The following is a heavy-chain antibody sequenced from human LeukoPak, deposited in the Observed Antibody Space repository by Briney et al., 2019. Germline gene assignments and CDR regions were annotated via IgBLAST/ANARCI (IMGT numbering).Heavy chain of an antibody. D-gene: IGHD6-13*01. CDR1: GFTFSSYS. V-gene: IGHV3-48*04. CDR2: ISSSSSTI. CDR3: ARDESGYSSSWYP. J-gene: IGHJ5*02. Sequence: GGSLRLSCAASGFTFSSYSMNWVRQAPGKGLEWVSYISSSSSTIYYADSVKGRFTISRDNAKNSLYLQMNSLRAEDTAVYYCARDESGYSSSWYPWGQGTLVTVSS.